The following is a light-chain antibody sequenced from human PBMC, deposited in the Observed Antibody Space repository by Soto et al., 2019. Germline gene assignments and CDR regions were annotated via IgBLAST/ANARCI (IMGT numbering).Light chain of an antibody. Sequence: QSVLTQPPSVSGAPGQRVTISCTGSSSNIGAGYDVHWYQQLPGTAPKLLIYGNSTRPSGVPDRFSGSKSGTSASLAITGLQDEDEADYYCQYYDSSLSGSVFGGGTKLTVL. CDR3: QYYDSSLSGSV. V-gene: IGLV1-40*01. CDR1: SSNIGAGYD. J-gene: IGLJ3*02. CDR2: GNS.